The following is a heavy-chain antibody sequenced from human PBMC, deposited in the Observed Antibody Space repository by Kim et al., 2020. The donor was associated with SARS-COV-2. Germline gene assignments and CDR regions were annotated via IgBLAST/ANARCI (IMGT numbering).Heavy chain of an antibody. D-gene: IGHD3-9*01. V-gene: IGHV4-61*02. CDR1: GCSINSGSYY. CDR3: AKGINILTGYYPGSFDY. J-gene: IGHJ4*02. Sequence: SETLSLTCTVSGCSINSGSYYWSWIRQPAGKGLEWIGRIYISESTSESTNYNPSLKSRVTISVDTSKNQFSLKLSSATAADTAMYYCAKGINILTGYYPGSFDYWGQGTLVTVSS. CDR2: IYISESTSEST.